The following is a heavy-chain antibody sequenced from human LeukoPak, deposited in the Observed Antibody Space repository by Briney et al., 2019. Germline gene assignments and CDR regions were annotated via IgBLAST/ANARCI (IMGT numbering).Heavy chain of an antibody. D-gene: IGHD1-14*01. J-gene: IGHJ6*03. V-gene: IGHV4-4*07. Sequence: SETLSPTCTVSGGSISSYYWSWIRQPAGKGLEWIGRIYTSGSTIYNPSLKSRVTMSVDTSKNQFSLKLSSVTAADTAVYYCARGRYESTRLSAYYYYYMDVWGQGTTVTVSS. CDR2: IYTSGST. CDR1: GGSISSYY. CDR3: ARGRYESTRLSAYYYYYMDV.